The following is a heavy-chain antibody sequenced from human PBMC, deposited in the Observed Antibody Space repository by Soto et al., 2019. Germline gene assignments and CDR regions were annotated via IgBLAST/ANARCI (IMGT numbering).Heavy chain of an antibody. CDR1: GYTFSSFD. D-gene: IGHD3-16*02. V-gene: IGHV3-23*01. Sequence: GGSLRLSCAVSGYTFSSFDMSWVRQAPGKGLEWVSTISGSGGGTNYADSVKGRFTISRDISTYTVYLQMNSLRAEDTAVYYCAYRTGFDYWGQGALVTVSS. J-gene: IGHJ4*02. CDR2: ISGSGGGT. CDR3: AYRTGFDY.